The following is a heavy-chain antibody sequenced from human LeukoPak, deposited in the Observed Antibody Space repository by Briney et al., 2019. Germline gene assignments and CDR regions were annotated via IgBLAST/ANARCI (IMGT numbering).Heavy chain of an antibody. CDR2: IYYSGST. Sequence: SETLSLTCTVSGGSISSSSYYGGWIRQPPGKGLEWIGSIYYSGSTYYNPSLKSRVTISVDTSKNQFSLKLNSVTAADTAVYYCARGTSVAGADWGQGTLVTVSS. D-gene: IGHD6-19*01. V-gene: IGHV4-39*01. J-gene: IGHJ4*02. CDR3: ARGTSVAGAD. CDR1: GGSISSSSYY.